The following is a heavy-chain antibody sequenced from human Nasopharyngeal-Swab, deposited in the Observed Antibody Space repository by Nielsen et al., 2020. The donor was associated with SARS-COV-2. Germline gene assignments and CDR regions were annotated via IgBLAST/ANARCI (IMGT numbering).Heavy chain of an antibody. CDR3: ARSFAEYDILTGFDY. J-gene: IGHJ4*01. Sequence: GESLKISCVASGFTFSTYAIHWVRQAPGKGLEWVALISYDDGSNKYYADSVKGRFTISRDNSKNTLYLQMNTLRAEDTAMYYCARSFAEYDILTGFDYWGQGTLVTVPS. V-gene: IGHV3-30-3*01. CDR2: ISYDDGSNK. D-gene: IGHD3-9*01. CDR1: GFTFSTYA.